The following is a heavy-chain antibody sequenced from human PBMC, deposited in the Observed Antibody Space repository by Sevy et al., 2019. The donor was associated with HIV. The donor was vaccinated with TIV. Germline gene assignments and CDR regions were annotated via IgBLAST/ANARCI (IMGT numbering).Heavy chain of an antibody. CDR2: ISYVGINK. CDR1: GFTFINHA. V-gene: IGHV3-30*04. Sequence: GGSLRLSCAASGFTFINHAMHWVRQAPGKGLEWVKFISYVGINKYYADSVKGRFTISRDTSKSTVYLQMDSLRAEDTAVYYCARDLNSGYANYYYYGMDVWGQGTTVTVSS. CDR3: ARDLNSGYANYYYYGMDV. J-gene: IGHJ6*02. D-gene: IGHD5-12*01.